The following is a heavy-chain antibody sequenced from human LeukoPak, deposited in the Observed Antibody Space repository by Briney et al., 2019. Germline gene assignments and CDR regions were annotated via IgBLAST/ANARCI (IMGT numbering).Heavy chain of an antibody. D-gene: IGHD3-3*01. CDR2: INLRVRA. CDR3: ASGPVYDFWSGYLTGTYYYGMDV. J-gene: IGHJ6*02. V-gene: IGHV4-34*01. Sequence: ETLSLTCAVYLGSLSGYNSCGIRQPPAKGLERIVEINLRVRANYNPSLTSRVTISVDTSKNKFSLRLTAVTAEDTAVYYCASGPVYDFWSGYLTGTYYYGMDVWGRGTTVTVSS. CDR1: LGSLSGYN.